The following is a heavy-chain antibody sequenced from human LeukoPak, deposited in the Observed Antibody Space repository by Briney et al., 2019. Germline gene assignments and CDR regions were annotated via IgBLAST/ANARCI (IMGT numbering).Heavy chain of an antibody. V-gene: IGHV1-69*06. Sequence: GASVRLSYKASGDTFSIYAISWVRQAPGQALEWMGGNTPIFGTANYAQKFQRRVTITADKSTSTAYMELSSLRSEDTAVYYCARAPVDTAMVTRFDYWGQGTLVTVS. J-gene: IGHJ4*02. CDR2: NTPIFGTA. CDR1: GDTFSIYA. D-gene: IGHD5-18*01. CDR3: ARAPVDTAMVTRFDY.